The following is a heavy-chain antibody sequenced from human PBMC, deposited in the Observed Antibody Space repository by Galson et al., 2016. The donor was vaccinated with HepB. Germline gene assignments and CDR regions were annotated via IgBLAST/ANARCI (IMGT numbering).Heavy chain of an antibody. CDR3: ASHMGIGFYFDH. Sequence: SLRLSCAASGIIFGNLWMSWVRQAPGKGLEWVSAISGTPPTTDHADSVKGRFTISRDDSKNTLFLQMSSLRAEDTAVYYCASHMGIGFYFDHWGQGALVTVSS. V-gene: IGHV3-23*01. CDR2: ISGTPPTT. CDR1: GIIFGNLW. J-gene: IGHJ4*02. D-gene: IGHD7-27*01.